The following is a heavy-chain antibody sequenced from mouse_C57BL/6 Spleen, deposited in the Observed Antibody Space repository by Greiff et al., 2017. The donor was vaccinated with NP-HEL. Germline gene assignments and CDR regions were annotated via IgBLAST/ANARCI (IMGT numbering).Heavy chain of an antibody. V-gene: IGHV14-1*01. J-gene: IGHJ4*01. CDR1: GFNFKDYY. Sequence: EVQLQQSGAELVRPGASVKLSCTASGFNFKDYYMHWVKQRPEQGLEWIGRIDPEAGDTEYAPPFQGPATMPADTSSNTAYLQLSSLTSEDTAVYYCTPVEDYWGQGTSVTVSS. CDR3: TPVEDY. CDR2: IDPEAGDT.